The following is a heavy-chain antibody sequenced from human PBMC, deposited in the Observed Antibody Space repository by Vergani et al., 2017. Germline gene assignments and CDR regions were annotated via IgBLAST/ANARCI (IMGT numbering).Heavy chain of an antibody. CDR3: TRTSGTFFYYYYGMDV. V-gene: IGHV3-21*01. CDR1: GFTFSTYS. Sequence: EVQLLESGGGLVQPGGSLRLSCAASGFTFSTYSVNWVRQAPGKGLEWVSSINGNQNYIYYADSVKGRFTISRDNAKNSLYLQMNSLRAEDTAVYFCTRTSGTFFYYYYGMDVWGQGTTVTVSS. D-gene: IGHD1-26*01. CDR2: INGNQNYI. J-gene: IGHJ6*02.